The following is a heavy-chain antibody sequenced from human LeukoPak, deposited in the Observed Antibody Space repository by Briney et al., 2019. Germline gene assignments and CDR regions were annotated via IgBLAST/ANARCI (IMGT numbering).Heavy chain of an antibody. CDR1: GASTSSSNYY. D-gene: IGHD1-26*01. Sequence: SETLSLTCTVSGASTSSSNYYWGWIRQPPGKGLEWIGSIYFSGSTYYGPSLKSRVTLSIDTSKNQFSLKLTSVTAADTAVYYCARRPTTSIVGATTNYFDHWGQGTLVTVSS. V-gene: IGHV4-39*01. J-gene: IGHJ4*02. CDR3: ARRPTTSIVGATTNYFDH. CDR2: IYFSGST.